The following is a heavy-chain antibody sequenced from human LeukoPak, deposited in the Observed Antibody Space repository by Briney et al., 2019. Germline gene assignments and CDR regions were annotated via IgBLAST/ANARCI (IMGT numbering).Heavy chain of an antibody. V-gene: IGHV4-38-2*02. CDR1: GYSISSDYY. D-gene: IGHD1-26*01. J-gene: IGHJ4*02. Sequence: PSKTLSLTCSVSGYSISSDYYWGWIRQPPGKGLEWIGSIYHSGSTYYKPSLKSRVTILVDSSKNQFSLKVRSVTAADTAVYYCARGKSRGSHIDYWGQGTLVTVSS. CDR2: IYHSGST. CDR3: ARGKSRGSHIDY.